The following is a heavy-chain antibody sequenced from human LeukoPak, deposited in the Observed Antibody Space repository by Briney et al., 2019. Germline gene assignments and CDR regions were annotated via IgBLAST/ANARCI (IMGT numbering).Heavy chain of an antibody. V-gene: IGHV3-74*01. CDR2: IKNDGSST. J-gene: IGHJ4*02. D-gene: IGHD3-22*01. CDR1: GFTFSSHG. Sequence: GGTLRLSCVASGFTFSSHGMNWVRQAPGKGLVWVSRIKNDGSSTNYADSVKGRFTISRDNSKNTLYLQMNSLRAEDTAVYYCAKVSYADDYYDSSGYSDYWGQGTLVTVSS. CDR3: AKVSYADDYYDSSGYSDY.